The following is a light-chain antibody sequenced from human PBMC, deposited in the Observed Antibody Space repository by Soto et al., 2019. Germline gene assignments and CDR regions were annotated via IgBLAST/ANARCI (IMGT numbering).Light chain of an antibody. V-gene: IGKV3-20*01. CDR2: GAS. Sequence: EILLTQSPCTLSLSPGERATLSCRASQSVSSSYLAWYQQKPGHAPSLLIYGASSRATGIPDRLSGSGSGTDFTLTISRLEPEDFPVYYCQQYGSSRTFGQGTKVDIK. CDR1: QSVSSSY. J-gene: IGKJ1*01. CDR3: QQYGSSRT.